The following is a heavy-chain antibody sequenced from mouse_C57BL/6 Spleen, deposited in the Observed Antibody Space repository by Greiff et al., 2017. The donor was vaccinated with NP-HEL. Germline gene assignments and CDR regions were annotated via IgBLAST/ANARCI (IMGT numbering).Heavy chain of an antibody. D-gene: IGHD1-1*01. CDR2: IWRGGST. Sequence: QVQLQQSGPGLVQPSQSLSITCTVSGFSLTSYGVHWVRQSPGKGLEWLGVIWRGGSTDYNAAFMSRLSITKDNSKSQVFFKMNSLQADDTAIYYCAKNNYYGSSYAMDYWGQGTSVTVSS. V-gene: IGHV2-5*01. J-gene: IGHJ4*01. CDR1: GFSLTSYG. CDR3: AKNNYYGSSYAMDY.